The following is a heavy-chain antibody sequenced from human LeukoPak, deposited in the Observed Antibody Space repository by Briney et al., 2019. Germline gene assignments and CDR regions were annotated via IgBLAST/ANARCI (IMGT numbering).Heavy chain of an antibody. CDR2: TSSSGSV. V-gene: IGHV4-4*09. J-gene: IGHJ4*02. Sequence: SETLSLTCTVSRGSISGSIRSYYWSWLRQPPGKGLEWIGYTSSSGSVNDNPSLRSRVTISVDTSKNQFFLNLSSVSAADTAVYYCARIPLGYSGAYYFDYWGQGTLVTVSS. CDR1: RGSISGSIRSYY. CDR3: ARIPLGYSGAYYFDY. D-gene: IGHD5-12*01.